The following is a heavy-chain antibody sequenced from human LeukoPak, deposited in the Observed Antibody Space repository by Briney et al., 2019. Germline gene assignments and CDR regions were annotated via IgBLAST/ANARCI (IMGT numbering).Heavy chain of an antibody. CDR3: ARDGSSLPAAEYFQH. V-gene: IGHV1-18*01. CDR1: GYTFTSYG. Sequence: ASVKVSCKASGYTFTSYGISWVRQAPGQGLEWMGWISAYNGNTNYAQKLQGRVTMTTDTSTSTAYMELRSLRSDDTAVYYCARDGSSLPAAEYFQHWGQGTLVTVSS. CDR2: ISAYNGNT. J-gene: IGHJ1*01. D-gene: IGHD6-13*01.